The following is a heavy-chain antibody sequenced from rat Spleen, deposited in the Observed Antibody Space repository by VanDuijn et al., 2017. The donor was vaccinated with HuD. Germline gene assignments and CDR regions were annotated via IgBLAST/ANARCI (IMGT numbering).Heavy chain of an antibody. CDR1: GFTFSNYG. V-gene: IGHV5-27*01. J-gene: IGHJ2*01. CDR2: INCDGGGT. CDR3: TTGTF. Sequence: EVQLVESGGGSVQPGRSMKLSCVASGFTFSNYGMAWVRRAPKKGLDWVTYINCDGGGTYFRNSVKGRFTISRDDAKNTLYLQMDSLRSEDTATYYCTTGTFWGQGVMVTVSS.